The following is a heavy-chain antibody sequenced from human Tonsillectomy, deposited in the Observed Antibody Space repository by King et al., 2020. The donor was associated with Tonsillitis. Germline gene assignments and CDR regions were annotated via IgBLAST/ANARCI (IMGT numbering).Heavy chain of an antibody. CDR1: GLTFSSYA. D-gene: IGHD6-19*01. CDR3: AAGGWLYYFDY. CDR2: ISGSGGRA. V-gene: IGHV3-23*04. Sequence: VQLVESGGGLVQPGGSLRLSCGASGLTFSSYAMTWVRQAPGKGLEWVSSISGSGGRAYYADSVKGRFTISRANSKNTPFLQINSLRTQDTAVYYCAAGGWLYYFDYWGQGTLVTVSS. J-gene: IGHJ4*02.